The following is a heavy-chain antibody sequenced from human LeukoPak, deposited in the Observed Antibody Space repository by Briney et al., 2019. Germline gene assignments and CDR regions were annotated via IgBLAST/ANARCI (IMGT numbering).Heavy chain of an antibody. CDR2: ISSSSSYI. CDR3: AREEPVPYYYYGMDV. D-gene: IGHD1-26*01. CDR1: GFTFSSYS. Sequence: PGGSLRLSCAASGFTFSSYSMNWVRQAPGKGLEWVSSISSSSSYIYYADSVKGRFTISRDNAKNSLYLQMSSLRAEDTAVYYCAREEPVPYYYYGMDVWGQGTTVTVSS. J-gene: IGHJ6*02. V-gene: IGHV3-21*01.